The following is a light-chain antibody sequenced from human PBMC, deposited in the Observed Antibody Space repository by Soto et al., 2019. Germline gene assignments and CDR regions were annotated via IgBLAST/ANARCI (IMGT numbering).Light chain of an antibody. V-gene: IGLV2-14*01. CDR3: SSYTSSSTLVG. CDR1: SSDVGGYNY. J-gene: IGLJ2*01. CDR2: DVS. Sequence: QSVLTQPASVSGSPGQSITISCTGTSSDVGGYNYVSWYQQHPGKAPKLMIYDVSNRPPGVSNRFSGSKSGNTASLTISGLQAEDEADYYCSSYTSSSTLVGFGGGTKLTVL.